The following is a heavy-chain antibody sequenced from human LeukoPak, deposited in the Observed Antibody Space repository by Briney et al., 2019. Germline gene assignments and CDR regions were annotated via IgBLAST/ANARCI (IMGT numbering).Heavy chain of an antibody. CDR1: EFPFNSHA. J-gene: IGHJ3*02. Sequence: PGGSLRLSCAASEFPFNSHAMNWVRQAPGKGLEWVSVISGSGTSTYYADSVKGRFTISRDNSKNTLYLQMNSLRAEDTAVYYCAKVVVVIAPDAFDIWGQGTMVTVSS. CDR2: ISGSGTST. V-gene: IGHV3-23*01. CDR3: AKVVVVIAPDAFDI. D-gene: IGHD2-21*01.